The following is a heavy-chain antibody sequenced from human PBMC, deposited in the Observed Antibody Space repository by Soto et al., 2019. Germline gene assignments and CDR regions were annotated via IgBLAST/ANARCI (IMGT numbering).Heavy chain of an antibody. CDR3: ARGAFVRRGNYLAGWFDP. J-gene: IGHJ5*02. V-gene: IGHV1-2*02. D-gene: IGHD3-10*01. CDR1: GYSFTDHY. CDR2: IIPNDGGT. Sequence: QVQLVQSGAEVKKPGASEKISCKASGYSFTDHYIHWIRQAPGQGLEWMGWIIPNDGGTKYAQKFQDRINMTRDTSITTAYMDLSRLRSDDTAVYYCARGAFVRRGNYLAGWFDPWGQGTLVTVSS.